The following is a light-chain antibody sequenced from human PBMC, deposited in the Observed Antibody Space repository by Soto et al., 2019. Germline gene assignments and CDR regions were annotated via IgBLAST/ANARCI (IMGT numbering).Light chain of an antibody. J-gene: IGKJ1*01. V-gene: IGKV1-5*01. CDR3: QQYNTFWT. CDR2: DVS. Sequence: DIQMTQSPSTLSASVGDRFTITCRSSQTINNCLAWYQQKPGKAPKFLIYDVSTLGSGVPSRFSGSGSGTDFTLTISGLQPDDFGTYYCQQYNTFWTFGQGTKVDIK. CDR1: QTINNC.